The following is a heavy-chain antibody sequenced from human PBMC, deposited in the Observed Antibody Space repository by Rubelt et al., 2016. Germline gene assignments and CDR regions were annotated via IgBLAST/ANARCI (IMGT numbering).Heavy chain of an antibody. CDR2: IIPIFGTA. D-gene: IGHD3-3*01. V-gene: IGHV1-69*01. J-gene: IGHJ3*02. CDR3: ARDLLEWSDAFDI. Sequence: QVQLVQSGAEVKKPGASVKVSCKASGYTFTGYYMHWVRQAPGQGLEWMGWIIPIFGTANYAQQFQGRVTMTADESTSTAYMELSSLRSEDTAVYYCARDLLEWSDAFDIWGQGTMVTVSS. CDR1: GYTFTGYY.